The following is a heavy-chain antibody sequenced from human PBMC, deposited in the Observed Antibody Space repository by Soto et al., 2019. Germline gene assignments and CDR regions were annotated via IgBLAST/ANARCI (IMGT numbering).Heavy chain of an antibody. CDR1: GGSVSSGSYY. J-gene: IGHJ4*02. D-gene: IGHD3-22*01. V-gene: IGHV4-61*01. Sequence: SETLSLTCTVSGGSVSSGSYYWSWIRQPPGKGLEWIGYIYYSGSTNYNPSLKSRVTISVDTSKNQFSLKLSSVTAADTAVYYCASLAYCDSSGYKSSPFSDYRGQVTRVTASS. CDR3: ASLAYCDSSGYKSSPFSDY. CDR2: IYYSGST.